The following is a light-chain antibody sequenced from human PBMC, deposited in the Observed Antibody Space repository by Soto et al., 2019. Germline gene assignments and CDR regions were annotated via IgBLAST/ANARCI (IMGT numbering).Light chain of an antibody. Sequence: EIVLTQSPATLSLSPGERATLSCRASQSLSSNFLAWYQQKPGQPPRLLIYDSSTRATGFPDRFSGSGSGTDFTLTIIRLEPEDFATYYCQQLNSFPLTFGGGTKV. CDR2: DSS. CDR1: QSLSSNF. V-gene: IGKV3D-20*02. J-gene: IGKJ4*01. CDR3: QQLNSFPLT.